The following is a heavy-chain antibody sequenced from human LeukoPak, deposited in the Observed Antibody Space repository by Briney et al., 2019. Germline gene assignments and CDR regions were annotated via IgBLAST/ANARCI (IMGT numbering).Heavy chain of an antibody. CDR2: MNPNSGNT. V-gene: IGHV1-8*01. CDR1: GYTFTSYD. Sequence: ASVKVSCKASGYTFTSYDINWVRQATGQGLEWMGWMNPNSGNTGYAQKFQGRATMTRNTSISTAYMELSSLRSEDTAVYYCARLGKGSGKGRFDYWGQGTLVTVSS. J-gene: IGHJ4*02. CDR3: ARLGKGSGKGRFDY. D-gene: IGHD3-10*01.